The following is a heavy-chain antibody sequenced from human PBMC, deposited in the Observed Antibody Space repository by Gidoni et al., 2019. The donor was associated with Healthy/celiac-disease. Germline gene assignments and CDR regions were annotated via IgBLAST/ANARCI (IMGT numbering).Heavy chain of an antibody. CDR1: GFTFDDYA. CDR3: AKDIGGSSSETFDP. D-gene: IGHD1-26*01. Sequence: EVQLVESGGGLVQPGRSLRLSCAASGFTFDDYAMHWVRQAPGKGLEWVSGISWNSGSIGYADSVKGRFTISRDNAKNSLYLQMNSLRAEDTALYYCAKDIGGSSSETFDPWGQGTLVTVSS. V-gene: IGHV3-9*01. CDR2: ISWNSGSI. J-gene: IGHJ5*02.